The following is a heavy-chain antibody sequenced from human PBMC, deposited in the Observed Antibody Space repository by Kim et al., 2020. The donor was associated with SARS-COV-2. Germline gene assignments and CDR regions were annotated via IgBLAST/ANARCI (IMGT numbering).Heavy chain of an antibody. CDR3: ALTGRITMVRGVNYYYYGMDV. CDR2: IIPIFGTA. V-gene: IGHV1-69*13. CDR1: GGTFSSYA. D-gene: IGHD3-10*01. J-gene: IGHJ6*02. Sequence: SVKVSCKASGGTFSSYAISWVRQAPGQGLEWMGGIIPIFGTANYAQKFQGRVTITADESTSTAYMELSSLRSEDTAVYYCALTGRITMVRGVNYYYYGMDVWGQGTTVTVSS.